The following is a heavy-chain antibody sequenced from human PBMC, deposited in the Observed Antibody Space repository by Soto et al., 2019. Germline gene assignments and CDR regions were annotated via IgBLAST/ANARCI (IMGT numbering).Heavy chain of an antibody. J-gene: IGHJ6*03. CDR1: GYTFTSYD. CDR3: ARGLRYFDWLPGYPYYYYYMDV. D-gene: IGHD3-9*01. CDR2: MNPNSGNT. V-gene: IGHV1-8*01. Sequence: ASVKVSCKASGYTFTSYDSKWVRQATGQGLEWMGWMNPNSGNTGYAQKFQGRVTMTRNTSISTAYMELSSLRSEDTAVYYCARGLRYFDWLPGYPYYYYYMDVWGKGTTVTVSS.